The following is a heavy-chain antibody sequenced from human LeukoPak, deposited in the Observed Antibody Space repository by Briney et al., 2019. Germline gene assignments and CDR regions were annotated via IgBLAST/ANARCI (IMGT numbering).Heavy chain of an antibody. V-gene: IGHV3-15*07. J-gene: IGHJ4*02. CDR2: IKSKTDGGTT. Sequence: NPGGSLRLSCAASGFTFSSYGMHWVRQAPGKGLEWVGRIKSKTDGGTTDYAAPVKGRFTISRDDSENTLYLQVNSLKTEDTAVYYCTRIFRTAHFDYWGQGTPVTVSS. CDR3: TRIFRTAHFDY. CDR1: GFTFSSYG. D-gene: IGHD2/OR15-2a*01.